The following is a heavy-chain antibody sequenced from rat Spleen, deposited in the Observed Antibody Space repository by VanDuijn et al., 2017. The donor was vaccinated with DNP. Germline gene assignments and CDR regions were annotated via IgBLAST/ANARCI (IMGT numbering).Heavy chain of an antibody. D-gene: IGHD1-2*01. CDR1: GFTFSNFP. CDR2: ISISGGST. J-gene: IGHJ4*01. V-gene: IGHV5-46*01. Sequence: EVQLVESGGDLVQPGRSLKLSCAASGFTFSNFPMAWVRQAPTKGLEWVATISISGGSTFYRDSVKGRITISRDNAKSTLYLQMNSLRSEDTATYYCTRDNYSSYMPYYYAMDAWGQGTSVTVSS. CDR3: TRDNYSSYMPYYYAMDA.